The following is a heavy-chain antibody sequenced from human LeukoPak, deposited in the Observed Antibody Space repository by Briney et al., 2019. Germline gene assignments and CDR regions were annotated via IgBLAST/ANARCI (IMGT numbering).Heavy chain of an antibody. CDR1: GYTFTSYW. Sequence: GESLKISCKGSGYTFTSYWIGWVRQMPGKGLERMGIIYPDDSDTRYSPSFQGQVTISADKSISTAYLQWSSLKASDTAMYYCARHTAQPKANDFWGQGTLVTVSS. CDR3: ARHTAQPKANDF. V-gene: IGHV5-51*01. D-gene: IGHD6-13*01. J-gene: IGHJ4*02. CDR2: IYPDDSDT.